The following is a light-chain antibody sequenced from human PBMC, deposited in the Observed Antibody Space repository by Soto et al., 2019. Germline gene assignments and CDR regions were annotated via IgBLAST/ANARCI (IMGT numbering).Light chain of an antibody. CDR2: GAS. V-gene: IGKV3-15*01. Sequence: EIVLTQSPGTLSLSPGERATLSCLASQSISGNYLAWYQQKPGQAPRLLIYGASTRATGIPARFSGSGSGTEFTLTISSLQSEDFAVYYCQQYNNWPPWTFGQGTKVDIK. J-gene: IGKJ1*01. CDR1: QSISGN. CDR3: QQYNNWPPWT.